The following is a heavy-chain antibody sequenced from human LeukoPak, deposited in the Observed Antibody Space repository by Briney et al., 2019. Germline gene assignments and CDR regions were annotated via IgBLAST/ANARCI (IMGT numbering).Heavy chain of an antibody. CDR3: ARHVYVAASPDY. CDR2: IYYSGST. J-gene: IGHJ4*02. CDR1: GGSISSSSYY. Sequence: ETLSLTCTVSGGSISSSSYYWGWIRQPPGKGLEWIGSIYYSGSTYYNPSLKSRVTISVDTSKNQFSLKLSSVTAADTAVYYCARHVYVAASPDYWGQGTLV. D-gene: IGHD5/OR15-5a*01. V-gene: IGHV4-39*01.